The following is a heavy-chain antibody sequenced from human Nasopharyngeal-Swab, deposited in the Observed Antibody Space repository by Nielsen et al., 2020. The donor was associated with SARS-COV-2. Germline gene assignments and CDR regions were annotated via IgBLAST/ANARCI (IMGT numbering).Heavy chain of an antibody. CDR2: IYHSGST. V-gene: IGHV4-38-2*02. D-gene: IGHD5-18*01. J-gene: IGHJ5*02. Sequence: SETLSLTCTVSGYSISRGYYWGWIRQPPGKGLEWIGSIYHSGSTYYNPSLKSRVTISVDTSKNQFSLKLSSVTAADTAVYYCAREGYSYGNNWFDPWGQGTLVTVSS. CDR3: AREGYSYGNNWFDP. CDR1: GYSISRGYY.